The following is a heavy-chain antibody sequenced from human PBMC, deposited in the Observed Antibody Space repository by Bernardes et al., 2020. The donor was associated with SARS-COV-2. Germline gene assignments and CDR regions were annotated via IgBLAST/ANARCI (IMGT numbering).Heavy chain of an antibody. J-gene: IGHJ6*02. CDR1: GGSISSYY. CDR3: ARGLTGDYIGSYYYYGMDV. D-gene: IGHD7-27*01. Sequence: SEPLSLTCTVSGGSISSYYWSWIRQPPGKGLEWIGYIYYSGSTNYNPSLKSRVTISVDTSKNQFSLKLSSVTAADTAVYYCARGLTGDYIGSYYYYGMDVWGQGTTVTVAS. CDR2: IYYSGST. V-gene: IGHV4-59*01.